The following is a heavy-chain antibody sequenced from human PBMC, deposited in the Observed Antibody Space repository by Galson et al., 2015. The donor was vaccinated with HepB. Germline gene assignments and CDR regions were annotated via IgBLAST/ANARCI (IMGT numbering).Heavy chain of an antibody. J-gene: IGHJ4*02. V-gene: IGHV3-23*01. CDR1: GFTFSKSA. D-gene: IGHD3-9*01. CDR3: AKMPMTGTGGYFDS. CDR2: ISSAGGVGT. Sequence: SLRLSCAASGFTFSKSALSWVRQTPGNGLEWVSSISSAGGVGTYYADSVKGRFTISRDNSKDTLYLQMNNLRAEDTADYYCAKMPMTGTGGYFDSWGQGTLVAVSS.